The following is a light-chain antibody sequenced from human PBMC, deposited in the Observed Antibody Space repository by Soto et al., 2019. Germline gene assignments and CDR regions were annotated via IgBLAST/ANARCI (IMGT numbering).Light chain of an antibody. V-gene: IGKV3-15*01. CDR1: QSVSSN. Sequence: EIMMTQSPATLSVSPGERATLSCRASQSVSSNLAWYQQKPGQAPRLLFYGASTRATGIPARFSGSGSGTEFTLTLSSLQSEDFALYYCQQYNNWPLLITFGQGTRLEIK. CDR2: GAS. CDR3: QQYNNWPLLIT. J-gene: IGKJ5*01.